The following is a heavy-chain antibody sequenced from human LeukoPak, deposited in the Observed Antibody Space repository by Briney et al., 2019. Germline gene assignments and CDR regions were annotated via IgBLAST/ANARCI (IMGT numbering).Heavy chain of an antibody. CDR2: VYHSGAT. Sequence: PSETLSLTCKVSGYSISSGYHWGWIRQSPGQGLEWIGTVYHSGATYYNASLKSRLTISMDTSKNDFSLKLSAGTAADTAVYYCAIATSSYHWYFDLWGRGTLVRVSS. CDR3: AIATSSYHWYFDL. V-gene: IGHV4-38-2*02. J-gene: IGHJ2*01. D-gene: IGHD3-10*01. CDR1: GYSISSGYH.